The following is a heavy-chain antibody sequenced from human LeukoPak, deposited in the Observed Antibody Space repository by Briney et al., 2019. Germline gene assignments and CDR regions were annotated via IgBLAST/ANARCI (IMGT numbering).Heavy chain of an antibody. V-gene: IGHV2-5*02. CDR2: IYSDDDK. Sequence: SGPTLVNPTQTLTXTCTFSGVSLSTSGVGVGWIRQPPGKALEWLALIYSDDDKRYSPSLKSRLTITKDTSKNQVVLTMTNMDPVDTATYYCAHSGKGSVRGVSAFDIWGQGTMVTVSS. CDR1: GVSLSTSGVG. CDR3: AHSGKGSVRGVSAFDI. J-gene: IGHJ3*02. D-gene: IGHD3-10*01.